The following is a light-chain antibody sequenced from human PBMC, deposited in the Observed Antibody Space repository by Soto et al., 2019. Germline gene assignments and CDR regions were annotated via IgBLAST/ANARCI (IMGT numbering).Light chain of an antibody. CDR3: QQFGSSPPKYT. CDR2: ASS. CDR1: QSVSTSN. J-gene: IGKJ2*01. Sequence: EIVLTQSPGTLSLSPGERATLSCRASQSVSTSNLAWYQQKPGQPPRLLIYASSTRATGIPDRFSGSGAGTDFTLTISRLEPEDFAVYYRQQFGSSPPKYTFGQGTKLEI. V-gene: IGKV3-20*01.